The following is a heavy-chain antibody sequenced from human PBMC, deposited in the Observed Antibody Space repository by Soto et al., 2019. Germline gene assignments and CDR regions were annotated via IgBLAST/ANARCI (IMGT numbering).Heavy chain of an antibody. CDR3: AKTANGWFSAFDI. J-gene: IGHJ3*02. CDR2: ISGSGGTT. D-gene: IGHD6-19*01. CDR1: GFTFSSYA. V-gene: IGHV3-23*01. Sequence: GGSLRLSCAASGFTFSSYAMSWIRQAPGKGLEWVSAISGSGGTTYYADSVKGRFTFSRDNSKNTLYLQMHSLRAEDTAVYYCAKTANGWFSAFDIWGQGTMVTVSS.